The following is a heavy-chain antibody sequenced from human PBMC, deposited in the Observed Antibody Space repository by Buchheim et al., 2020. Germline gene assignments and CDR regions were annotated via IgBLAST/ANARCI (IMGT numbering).Heavy chain of an antibody. CDR3: ARDPDYGSGSLFDY. CDR1: GFTFSSYG. V-gene: IGHV3-33*01. CDR2: IWDDGSNK. D-gene: IGHD3-10*01. Sequence: QVQLVESGGGVVQPGRSLRLSCAASGFTFSSYGMHWVRQAPGKGLEWVAVIWDDGSNKYYADSVKGRFTISRDNSKNTLYLHMNSLRAEDTAVYYCARDPDYGSGSLFDYWGQGTL. J-gene: IGHJ4*02.